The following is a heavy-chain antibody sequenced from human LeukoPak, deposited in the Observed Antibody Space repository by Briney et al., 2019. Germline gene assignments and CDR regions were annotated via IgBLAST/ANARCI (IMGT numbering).Heavy chain of an antibody. V-gene: IGHV3-7*01. Sequence: GGSLRLSCAASGFTFSSYWMSWVRQAPGKGLEWLANIKQDGSEKYYVDSVKGRFTISRDNAKNSLYLQMNSLRAEDTAIYYCVKGSYYSDSRRDPTPRLDNWGQGNMVTVSS. CDR1: GFTFSSYW. CDR2: IKQDGSEK. D-gene: IGHD3-22*01. J-gene: IGHJ4*02. CDR3: VKGSYYSDSRRDPTPRLDN.